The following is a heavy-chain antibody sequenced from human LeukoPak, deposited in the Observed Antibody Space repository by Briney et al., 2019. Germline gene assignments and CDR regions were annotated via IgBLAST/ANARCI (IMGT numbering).Heavy chain of an antibody. CDR3: ARDTWNPEAFDI. CDR2: ISSSSSYI. CDR1: GFTFSSYT. Sequence: KAGGSLRLSCAASGFTFSSYTMNWVRQAPGKGLEWVSSISSSSSYIYYADSVKGRFTISRDNAKNSLYLQMNSLRAEDTAVYYCARDTWNPEAFDIWGQGTMVTVSS. J-gene: IGHJ3*02. D-gene: IGHD1-1*01. V-gene: IGHV3-21*01.